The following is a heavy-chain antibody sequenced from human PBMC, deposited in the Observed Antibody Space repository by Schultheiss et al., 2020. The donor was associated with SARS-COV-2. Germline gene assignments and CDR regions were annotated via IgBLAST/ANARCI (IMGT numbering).Heavy chain of an antibody. V-gene: IGHV2-26*01. Sequence: SGPTLVKPTETLTLTCTVSGFSLSNARMGVSWIRQPPGKALEWLAHIFSNDEKSYSTSLKSRLTISKDTSKSQVVLTMTNMDPVDTATYYCARTRRTYYYDSSGYHDWGQGTLVTVSS. CDR2: IFSNDEK. D-gene: IGHD3-22*01. CDR3: ARTRRTYYYDSSGYHD. CDR1: GFSLSNARMG. J-gene: IGHJ4*02.